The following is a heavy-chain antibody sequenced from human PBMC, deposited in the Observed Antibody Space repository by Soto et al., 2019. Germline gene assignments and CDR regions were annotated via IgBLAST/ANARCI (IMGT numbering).Heavy chain of an antibody. D-gene: IGHD4-4*01. J-gene: IGHJ5*02. Sequence: SETLSLTCTVSGGSVSSGSYYWSWIRQPPGKGLEWIGYIYYSGSTNYNPSLKSRVTISVDTSKNQFSLKLSSVTSADTAVYYCARRVFDYTLCNWFDPWGQGTLVTVSS. CDR1: GGSVSSGSYY. CDR2: IYYSGST. CDR3: ARRVFDYTLCNWFDP. V-gene: IGHV4-61*01.